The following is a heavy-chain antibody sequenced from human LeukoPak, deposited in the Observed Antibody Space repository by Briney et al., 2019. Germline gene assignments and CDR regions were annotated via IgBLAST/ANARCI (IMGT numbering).Heavy chain of an antibody. CDR1: GYSFTGYY. D-gene: IGHD1-7*01. V-gene: IGHV1-2*02. J-gene: IGHJ4*02. Sequence: ASVKVSCKASGYSFTGYYMYWVRQAPGQGLEWMGWINPNSGGTNYAQKFQGRVTMTRDTSISTAYMELSRLRSDDTAVYYCARETGTNEYFDYWGQGTLVTVSS. CDR3: ARETGTNEYFDY. CDR2: INPNSGGT.